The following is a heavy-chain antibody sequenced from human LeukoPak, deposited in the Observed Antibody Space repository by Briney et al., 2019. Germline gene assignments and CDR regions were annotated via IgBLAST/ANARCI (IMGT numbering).Heavy chain of an antibody. D-gene: IGHD3-10*01. Sequence: SEALSLTCTVSGGSISSGNYYWSWIRQHPGKGLEWIGYIHHSGSTYYNPSLKSRVIISVDTSKNQFSLKLNSVTAADTAVYYCATYGSGSYRFDPWGQGTLVTVSS. V-gene: IGHV4-31*03. J-gene: IGHJ5*02. CDR3: ATYGSGSYRFDP. CDR1: GGSISSGNYY. CDR2: IHHSGST.